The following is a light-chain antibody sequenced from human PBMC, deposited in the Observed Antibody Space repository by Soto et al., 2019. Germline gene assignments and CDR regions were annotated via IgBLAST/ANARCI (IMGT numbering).Light chain of an antibody. CDR1: NIGSKS. CDR2: YDS. Sequence: SYELTQPPSVSVAPGKTTSITCGGKNIGSKSVHWSQQKPGQAPVLVIHYDSDRPSGMPERFSGSNSVNTATLTISGVEAGDEADYYCHVWDSSSDHVVFGGGTKVTVL. CDR3: HVWDSSSDHVV. J-gene: IGLJ2*01. V-gene: IGLV3-21*04.